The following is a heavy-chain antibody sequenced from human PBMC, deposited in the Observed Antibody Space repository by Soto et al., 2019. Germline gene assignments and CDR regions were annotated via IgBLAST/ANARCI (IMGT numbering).Heavy chain of an antibody. J-gene: IGHJ4*02. V-gene: IGHV3-7*01. D-gene: IGHD1-26*01. CDR1: GFAFSRYW. CDR2: IKQDESEK. Sequence: EVQLVESGGGLVQPGGSLRLSCAASGFAFSRYWMSWVRQAPGKGLEWVASIKQDESEKYYVDSVKGRFTISRDNAKNSLYLQMNSLRAEDTTVYYCAREGVVGAIDYWGQGTLVTFSS. CDR3: AREGVVGAIDY.